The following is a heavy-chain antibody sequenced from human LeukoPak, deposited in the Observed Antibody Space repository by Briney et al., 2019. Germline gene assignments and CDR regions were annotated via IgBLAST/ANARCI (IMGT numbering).Heavy chain of an antibody. CDR1: GFTFSSYA. Sequence: PGGSLRLSCAASGFTFSSYAMSWVRQAPGKGLEWVSAISGSGGSTYYADSVKGRVTISRDNSKNTLYLQMNSLRAEDTAVYYCAKDFFGSSWYIGYWGQGTLVTVSS. D-gene: IGHD6-13*01. CDR3: AKDFFGSSWYIGY. CDR2: ISGSGGST. V-gene: IGHV3-23*01. J-gene: IGHJ4*02.